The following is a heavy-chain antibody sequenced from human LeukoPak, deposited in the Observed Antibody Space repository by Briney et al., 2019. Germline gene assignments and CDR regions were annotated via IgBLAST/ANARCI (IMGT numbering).Heavy chain of an antibody. CDR2: INHSGST. CDR1: GGSFSGYY. Sequence: PSETLSLTCAVYGGSFSGYYWSWIRQPPGKGLEWIGEINHSGSTNYNPSLKSRVTISVDTSKNQFSMKLSSVTAADTAVYYCARALTGYSSGWYDYWGQGTLVTVSS. D-gene: IGHD6-19*01. J-gene: IGHJ4*02. CDR3: ARALTGYSSGWYDY. V-gene: IGHV4-34*01.